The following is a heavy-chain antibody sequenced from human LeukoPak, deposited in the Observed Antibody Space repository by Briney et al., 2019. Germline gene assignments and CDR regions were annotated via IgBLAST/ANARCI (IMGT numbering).Heavy chain of an antibody. CDR1: GGSVSSSSYY. CDR2: IYYSGST. J-gene: IGHJ4*02. V-gene: IGHV4-39*01. Sequence: PSETLSLTCTVSGGSVSSSSYYWGWIRQPPGKGLEWIGSIYYSGSTYYNPSLKSRVTISVDTSKNQFSLKLSSVTAADTAVYYCARQIALAARPTRLYFDYWGQGTLVTVSS. D-gene: IGHD6-6*01. CDR3: ARQIALAARPTRLYFDY.